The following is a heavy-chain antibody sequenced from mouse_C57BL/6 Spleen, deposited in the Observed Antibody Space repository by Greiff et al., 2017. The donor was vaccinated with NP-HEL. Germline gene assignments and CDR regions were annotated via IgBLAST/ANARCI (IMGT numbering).Heavy chain of an antibody. CDR1: GFNIKDYY. V-gene: IGHV14-1*01. CDR2: IDPEDGDT. J-gene: IGHJ3*01. Sequence: VQLQQSGAELVRPGASVKLSCTASGFNIKDYYMHWVKQRPEQGLEWIGRIDPEDGDTEYAPKFQGKATMTADTSSNTAYLQLSSLTSEDTAVYYCTSYYDGYYPAWFAYWGQGTLVTVSA. D-gene: IGHD2-3*01. CDR3: TSYYDGYYPAWFAY.